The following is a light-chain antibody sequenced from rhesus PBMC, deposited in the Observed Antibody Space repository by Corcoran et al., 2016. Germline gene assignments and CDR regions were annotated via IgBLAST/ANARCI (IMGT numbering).Light chain of an antibody. CDR3: QQDSSPPFT. CDR1: QDVYKD. Sequence: DIQMSQSPSSLSASVGDRVTVSCRASQDVYKDLNWFQQKPGKAPTFLIFSASLLRTGVPSRFRAGGSGTDFTLTISSLQPEDVATYYCQQDSSPPFTFGPGTKLDIK. J-gene: IGKJ3*01. V-gene: IGKV1-94*01. CDR2: SAS.